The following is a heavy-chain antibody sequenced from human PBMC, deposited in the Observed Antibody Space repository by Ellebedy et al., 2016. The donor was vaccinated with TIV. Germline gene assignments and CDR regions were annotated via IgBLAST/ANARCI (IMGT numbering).Heavy chain of an antibody. CDR3: ARGGGCGSGDCWAFDY. CDR1: GFTFSSYS. J-gene: IGHJ4*02. V-gene: IGHV3-74*01. CDR2: INSDGSST. D-gene: IGHD2-21*02. Sequence: PGGSLRLSCAASGFTFSSYSMSWVRQAPGKGLVWVSRINSDGSSTSYADSVKGRFTISRDNAKNTLYLQMNSLRAEDTAVYYCARGGGCGSGDCWAFDYWGQGTLVTVSS.